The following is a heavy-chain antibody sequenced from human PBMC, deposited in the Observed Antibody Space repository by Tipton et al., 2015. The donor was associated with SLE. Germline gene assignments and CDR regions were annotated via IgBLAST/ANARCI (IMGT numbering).Heavy chain of an antibody. Sequence: TLSLTCTVSGGSISSTFYYWGWIRQPPGKGLEWIGSIYYSGSTYYNPSLKSRVTISVDTSKNQFSLKLSSVTAADTAVYYCARLIRGNSDYWGQGTQVTVSP. CDR3: ARLIRGNSDY. D-gene: IGHD4-23*01. J-gene: IGHJ4*02. CDR1: GGSISSTFYY. CDR2: IYYSGST. V-gene: IGHV4-39*07.